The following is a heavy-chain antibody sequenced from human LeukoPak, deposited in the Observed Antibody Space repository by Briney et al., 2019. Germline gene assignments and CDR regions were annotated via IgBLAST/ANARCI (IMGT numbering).Heavy chain of an antibody. CDR2: IRSKANSYAT. Sequence: GGSLKLSCAASGFTFSGSAMRWVRQASGKGLEWVGRIRSKANSYATAYAASAKGRFTISRDDSKNTAYLQMNSPKTEDTAVYYCTRLSAVAAATGTGYYYYMDVWGKGTTVTVSS. J-gene: IGHJ6*03. CDR3: TRLSAVAAATGTGYYYYMDV. CDR1: GFTFSGSA. V-gene: IGHV3-73*01. D-gene: IGHD1-1*01.